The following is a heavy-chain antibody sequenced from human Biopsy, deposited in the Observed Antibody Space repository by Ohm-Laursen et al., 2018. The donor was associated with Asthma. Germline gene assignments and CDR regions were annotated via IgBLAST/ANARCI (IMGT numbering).Heavy chain of an antibody. J-gene: IGHJ6*02. Sequence: GASVKVSRKTSGYTFNSAGITWVRQAPGQGLEWMGWISVYNGNTKVAQKLQDRVTMTTDTSTSTAYMELRSLGSDDTAVYFCARAVDYSHYYGIDVWGQGTTVTVS. D-gene: IGHD3-10*01. CDR3: ARAVDYSHYYGIDV. CDR1: GYTFNSAG. V-gene: IGHV1-18*01. CDR2: ISVYNGNT.